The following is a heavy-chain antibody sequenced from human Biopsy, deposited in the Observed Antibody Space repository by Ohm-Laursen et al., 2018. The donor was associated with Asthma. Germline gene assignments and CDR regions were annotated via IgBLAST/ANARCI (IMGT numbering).Heavy chain of an antibody. V-gene: IGHV1-18*01. CDR1: GYTFNSAG. CDR2: ISVYSGNT. J-gene: IGHJ6*02. CDR3: ARAVDYSHYYGIDV. Sequence: ASVKVSCKTSGYTFNSAGITWVRQAPGQGLEWMGWISVYSGNTKVAQKLQDRVTMITDTSTSTAYMGLRSLRSDDTAVYFCARAVDYSHYYGIDVWGQGTTVTVS. D-gene: IGHD3-10*01.